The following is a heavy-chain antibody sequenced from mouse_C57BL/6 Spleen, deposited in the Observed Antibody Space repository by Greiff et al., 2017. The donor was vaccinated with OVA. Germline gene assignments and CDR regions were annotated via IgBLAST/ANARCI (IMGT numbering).Heavy chain of an antibody. CDR3: ARSGDYDGVYYFDY. J-gene: IGHJ2*01. V-gene: IGHV1-61*01. D-gene: IGHD2-4*01. CDR2: IYPSDSET. CDR1: GYTFTSYW. Sequence: VQLQQPGAELVRPGSSVKLSCKASGYTFTSYWMDWVKQRPGQGLEWIGNIYPSDSETHYNQKFKDKATLTVDKSSSTAYMQLSSLTSEDSAVYYCARSGDYDGVYYFDYWGQGTTLTVSS.